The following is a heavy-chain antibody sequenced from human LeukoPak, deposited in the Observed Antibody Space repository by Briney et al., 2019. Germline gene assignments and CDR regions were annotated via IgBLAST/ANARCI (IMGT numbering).Heavy chain of an antibody. V-gene: IGHV1-46*01. D-gene: IGHD1-14*01. J-gene: IGHJ5*02. CDR3: AKETPNTGWFDP. CDR2: INPSGDDT. Sequence: ASVKVSCKTSGHTFTTYYVHLVRQAPGQGLEWMGVINPSGDDTNYPQRFQGRVTLTRDTSTSTVYMELSSLRSEDTAIYYCAKETPNTGWFDPWGQGTLVTVSS. CDR1: GHTFTTYY.